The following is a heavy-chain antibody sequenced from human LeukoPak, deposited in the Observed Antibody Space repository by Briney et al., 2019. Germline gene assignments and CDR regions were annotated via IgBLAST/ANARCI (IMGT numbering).Heavy chain of an antibody. J-gene: IGHJ4*02. CDR2: INPNSGGT. CDR1: GYTFTGYY. D-gene: IGHD6-19*01. CDR3: ARVDGIAVAGILDY. Sequence: GASVKVSCKASGYTFTGYYMNWVRQAPGQGLEWMGWINPNSGGTNYAQKFQGRVTMTRDTSISTAYMELSRLRSDDTAVYYCARVDGIAVAGILDYWGQGTLVTVSS. V-gene: IGHV1-2*02.